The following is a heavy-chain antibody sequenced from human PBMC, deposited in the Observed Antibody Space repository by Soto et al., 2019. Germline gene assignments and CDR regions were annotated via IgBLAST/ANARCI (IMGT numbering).Heavy chain of an antibody. J-gene: IGHJ4*02. Sequence: GGSLRLSCAASGFTFSNYAMSWVRQAPGKGLEWVSAISGSGGSTYYADSVKGRFTISRDNSKNTLYLQLHSLRAEDTAIYYCAKDHEDQPEVVPAATFDCWGQGTLVTVSS. D-gene: IGHD2-2*01. CDR3: AKDHEDQPEVVPAATFDC. V-gene: IGHV3-23*01. CDR2: ISGSGGST. CDR1: GFTFSNYA.